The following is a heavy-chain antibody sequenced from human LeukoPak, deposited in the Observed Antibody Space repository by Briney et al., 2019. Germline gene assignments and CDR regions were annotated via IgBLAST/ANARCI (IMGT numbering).Heavy chain of an antibody. Sequence: ASVKVSCKASGYTFTSYYMHWVRQAPGQGLEWMGGIIPIFGTANYAQKFQGRVTITADESTSTAYMGLSSLRSEDTAVYYCARGCSSTSCHTPYYYGMDVWGQGTTVTVSS. D-gene: IGHD2-2*02. V-gene: IGHV1-69*13. CDR2: IIPIFGTA. CDR1: GYTFTSYY. J-gene: IGHJ6*02. CDR3: ARGCSSTSCHTPYYYGMDV.